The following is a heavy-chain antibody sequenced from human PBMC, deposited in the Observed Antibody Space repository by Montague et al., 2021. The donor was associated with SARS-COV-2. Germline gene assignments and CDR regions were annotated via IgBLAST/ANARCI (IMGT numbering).Heavy chain of an antibody. CDR1: GFTFSSHW. CDR3: ARRNDMDV. Sequence: SLRLSCAGTGFTFSSHWMNWVRQAPGKGLEWVANINQDGSDRRYVDSVKGRFTISKDNAKNSLFLEMSSLRAEDTAVHYCARRNDMDVWGQGTTVTVSS. V-gene: IGHV3-7*01. CDR2: INQDGSDR. J-gene: IGHJ6*02.